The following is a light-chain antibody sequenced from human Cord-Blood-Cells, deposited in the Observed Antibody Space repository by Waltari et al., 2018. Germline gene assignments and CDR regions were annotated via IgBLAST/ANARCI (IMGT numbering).Light chain of an antibody. Sequence: DIQMTQSPSSLSASVGGRVTITCQASQDISNYLNWYQQKPGKAPKLLIYDASNLETGVPSRFSGSGSGTDFTFTISSLQPEDIATYYCQQYDNLSITFGQGTRLEIK. CDR2: DAS. V-gene: IGKV1-33*01. CDR1: QDISNY. CDR3: QQYDNLSIT. J-gene: IGKJ5*01.